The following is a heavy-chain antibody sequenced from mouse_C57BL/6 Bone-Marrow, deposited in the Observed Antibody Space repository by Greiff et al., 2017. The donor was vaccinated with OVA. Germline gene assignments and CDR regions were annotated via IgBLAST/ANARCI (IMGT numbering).Heavy chain of an antibody. CDR3: TREDGYDEVTY. CDR2: IDPETGGT. V-gene: IGHV1-15*01. Sequence: QVQLQQSGAELVRPGASVTLSCKASGYTFTDYEMHWVKQTPVHGLEWIGAIDPETGGTAYNQKFKGKAILTADKSSSTAYMELRSLTSEDSAVYYCTREDGYDEVTYWGQGTTLTVPS. J-gene: IGHJ2*01. CDR1: GYTFTDYE. D-gene: IGHD2-2*01.